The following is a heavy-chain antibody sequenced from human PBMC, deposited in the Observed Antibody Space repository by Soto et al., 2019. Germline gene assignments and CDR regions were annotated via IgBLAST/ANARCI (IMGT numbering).Heavy chain of an antibody. CDR1: GASFPCYY. CDR2: INPNSGGT. CDR3: ARDRGASSSLAQHYEENWLEP. Sequence: ASVMLSRAPSGASFPCYYKHLVRQATGQGLEWLGWINPNSGGTNYAQKFQGRVTMTRDTSISTAYMELSRLRSDDTAVYYCARDRGASSSLAQHYEENWLEPWGQGTLVTVS. V-gene: IGHV1-2*02. J-gene: IGHJ5*02. D-gene: IGHD3-22*01.